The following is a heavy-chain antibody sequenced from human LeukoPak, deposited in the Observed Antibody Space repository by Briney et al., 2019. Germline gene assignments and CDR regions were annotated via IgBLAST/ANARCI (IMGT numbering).Heavy chain of an antibody. CDR1: GFTFSSYA. Sequence: PGGSLRLSCAASGFTFSSYAMSWVRQAPGKGLEWVSAISGSGGSTYYADSVKGRFTISRDNSKNTMYLQMNSLRAEDTAVYYCAAMWELPSSFDYWGQGTLVTVSS. CDR2: ISGSGGST. J-gene: IGHJ4*02. CDR3: AAMWELPSSFDY. D-gene: IGHD1-26*01. V-gene: IGHV3-23*01.